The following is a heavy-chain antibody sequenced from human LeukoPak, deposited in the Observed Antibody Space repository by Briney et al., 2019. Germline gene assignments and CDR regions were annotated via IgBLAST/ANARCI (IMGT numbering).Heavy chain of an antibody. Sequence: SETLSLTCTVSGYSISSGYYWGWIRQPPGKGLEWIGSIYHSGSTYYNPSLKSRVTISVDTSKNQFSLKLSSVTAADTAVYYCARQEFYDSSGPDYWGQGTLVTVSS. CDR3: ARQEFYDSSGPDY. CDR1: GYSISSGYY. J-gene: IGHJ4*02. V-gene: IGHV4-38-2*02. CDR2: IYHSGST. D-gene: IGHD3-22*01.